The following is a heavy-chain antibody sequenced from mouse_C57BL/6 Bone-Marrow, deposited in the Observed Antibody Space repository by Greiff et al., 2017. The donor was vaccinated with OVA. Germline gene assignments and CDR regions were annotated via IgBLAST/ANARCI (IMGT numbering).Heavy chain of an antibody. D-gene: IGHD1-1*01. CDR3: ARGFITTVVATDYAMDY. CDR1: GYTFTSYW. Sequence: VKLQQPGAELVKPGASVKLSCKASGYTFTSYWMQWVKQRPGQGLEWIGEIDPSDSYTNYNQKFKGKATLTVDTSSSTAYMQLSSLTSEDSAVYYCARGFITTVVATDYAMDYWGQGTSVTVSS. CDR2: IDPSDSYT. V-gene: IGHV1-50*01. J-gene: IGHJ4*01.